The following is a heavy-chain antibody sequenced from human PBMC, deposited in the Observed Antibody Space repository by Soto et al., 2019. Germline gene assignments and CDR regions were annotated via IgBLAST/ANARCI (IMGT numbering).Heavy chain of an antibody. Sequence: QVQLVQSGAEVKKPGSSVKVSCKASGGTFSSYTISWVRQAPGQGLEWMGRIIPILGIANYAQKFQGRVTITADKSTSTAYMELSSLRSEDTAVYYCARTRSGENYYGSGSYYNESYWGQGTLVTVSS. D-gene: IGHD3-10*01. J-gene: IGHJ4*02. CDR2: IIPILGIA. CDR1: GGTFSSYT. V-gene: IGHV1-69*02. CDR3: ARTRSGENYYGSGSYYNESY.